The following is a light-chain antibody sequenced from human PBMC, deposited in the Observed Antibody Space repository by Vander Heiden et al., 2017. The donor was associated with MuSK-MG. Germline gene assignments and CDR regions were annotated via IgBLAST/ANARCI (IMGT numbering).Light chain of an antibody. CDR1: QSVSNY. J-gene: IGKJ4*01. CDR3: QQRSNWLT. Sequence: EIVLTQSPATLSLSPGERATLSCRASQSVSNYLAWYQQKPGQAPRLLIYDASNGATGSPARFSGSGSGTDFTLTISSLEPEEFAVYYCQQRSNWLTFGGGTKVEIK. V-gene: IGKV3-11*01. CDR2: DAS.